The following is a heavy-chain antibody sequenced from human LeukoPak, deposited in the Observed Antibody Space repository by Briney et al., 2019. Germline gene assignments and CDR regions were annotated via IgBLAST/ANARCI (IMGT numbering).Heavy chain of an antibody. V-gene: IGHV1-69*06. CDR3: AREKGWNGDYGQTGAFDI. CDR2: IIPIFGTA. CDR1: GGTFSSYA. D-gene: IGHD4-17*01. Sequence: GASVKVSCKASGGTFSSYAISWVRQAPGQGLEWMGGIIPIFGTANYAQKFQGRVTITADKSTSTAYMELSSLRSEDAAVYYCAREKGWNGDYGQTGAFDIWGQGTMVTVSS. J-gene: IGHJ3*02.